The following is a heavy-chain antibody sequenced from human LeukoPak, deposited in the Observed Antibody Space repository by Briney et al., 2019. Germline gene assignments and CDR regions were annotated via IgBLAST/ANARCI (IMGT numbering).Heavy chain of an antibody. J-gene: IGHJ4*02. Sequence: GGSLRLSCTASGFTLSDFAMSWVRQAPGKGLEWVANIKQDGSEKYYVDSVKGRFTISRDNAKNSLYLQMNSLRAEDTAVYYCARDVRSSGWYGYWGQGTLVTVSS. CDR3: ARDVRSSGWYGY. CDR2: IKQDGSEK. CDR1: GFTLSDFA. D-gene: IGHD6-19*01. V-gene: IGHV3-7*01.